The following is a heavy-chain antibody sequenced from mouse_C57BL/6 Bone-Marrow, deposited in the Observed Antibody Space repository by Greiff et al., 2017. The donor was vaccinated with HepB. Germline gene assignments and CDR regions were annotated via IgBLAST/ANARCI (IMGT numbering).Heavy chain of an antibody. CDR3: ARGRAYYSNYGEYFDY. V-gene: IGHV1-82*01. D-gene: IGHD2-5*01. J-gene: IGHJ2*01. CDR1: GYAFSSSW. CDR2: IYPGDGDT. Sequence: VKLQESGPELVKPGASVKISCKASGYAFSSSWMNWVKQRPGKGLEWIGRIYPGDGDTNYNGKFKGKATLTADKSSSTAYLQLSSLTSEDSAVYFYARGRAYYSNYGEYFDYWGQGTTLTVSS.